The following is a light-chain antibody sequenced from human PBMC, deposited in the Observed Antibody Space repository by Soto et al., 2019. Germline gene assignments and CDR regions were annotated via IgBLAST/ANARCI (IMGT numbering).Light chain of an antibody. CDR2: SAS. J-gene: IGKJ1*01. Sequence: EIVLTQSPGTLPLSPGERATLSCRASQSASSNYLAWYHQKPGQAPRLLIYSASTRATGISARFSGSGSGTEFTLNISRLQPEDFAVYYCQQYNSSPLTFGQGTKVDIK. CDR3: QQYNSSPLT. CDR1: QSASSNY. V-gene: IGKV3-20*01.